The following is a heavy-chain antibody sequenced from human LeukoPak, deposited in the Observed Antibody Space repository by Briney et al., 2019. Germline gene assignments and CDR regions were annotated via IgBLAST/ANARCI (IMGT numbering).Heavy chain of an antibody. Sequence: GGSLRLSCAASGFTFSSYAMSWVRQAPGKGLEWVSAISGSGGSTYYADSVKGRFTISRDNSKNTLYLQMNSLRAEDTAVYYCAKQTISGVAKNLGGTIGAEFDYWGQGTLVTVSS. CDR1: GFTFSSYA. J-gene: IGHJ4*02. CDR2: ISGSGGST. CDR3: AKQTISGVAKNLGGTIGAEFDY. D-gene: IGHD3-3*01. V-gene: IGHV3-23*01.